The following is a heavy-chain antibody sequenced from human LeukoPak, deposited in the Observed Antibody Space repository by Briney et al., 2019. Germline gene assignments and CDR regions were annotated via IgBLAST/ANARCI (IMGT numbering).Heavy chain of an antibody. Sequence: SETLSLTCTVSGGSISSYYWSWIRQPPGKGLEWIGYIYYSGSTNYNPSLKSRVTISVDASKNQFSLKLISVTAADTAVYYCARQPANYYYDSSGYFPTTNPFDYWGQGTLVTVSS. CDR3: ARQPANYYYDSSGYFPTTNPFDY. D-gene: IGHD3-22*01. CDR2: IYYSGST. CDR1: GGSISSYY. J-gene: IGHJ4*02. V-gene: IGHV4-59*08.